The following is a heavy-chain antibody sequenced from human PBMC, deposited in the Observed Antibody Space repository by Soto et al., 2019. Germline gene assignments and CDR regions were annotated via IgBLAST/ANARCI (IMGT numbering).Heavy chain of an antibody. J-gene: IGHJ4*02. V-gene: IGHV3-30*18. CDR3: PKGGWSSWYVDY. D-gene: IGHD6-13*01. CDR2: ISYDGSNK. CDR1: GFTFSSYG. Sequence: QVQLVESGGGVVQPGRSLRLSCAASGFTFSSYGMHWVRQAPGKGLEWVALISYDGSNKYYADSVKGRFTISRDNSKNTLYLQMNSLRAEDTAVYYCPKGGWSSWYVDYWGQGTLVTVSS.